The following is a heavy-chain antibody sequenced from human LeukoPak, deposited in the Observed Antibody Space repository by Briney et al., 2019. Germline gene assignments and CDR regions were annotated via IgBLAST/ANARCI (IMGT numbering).Heavy chain of an antibody. Sequence: GGSLRLSCAASEFSVGSNYMTWVRQAPGKGLEWVSLIYSGGSTYYADSVKGRFTISRDNSKNTLYLQMNSLRAEDRAVYYCAEDSQRGYYDSSGYYGDAFDIWGQGTMVTVSS. CDR1: EFSVGSNY. D-gene: IGHD3-22*01. CDR2: IYSGGST. CDR3: AEDSQRGYYDSSGYYGDAFDI. J-gene: IGHJ3*02. V-gene: IGHV3-66*01.